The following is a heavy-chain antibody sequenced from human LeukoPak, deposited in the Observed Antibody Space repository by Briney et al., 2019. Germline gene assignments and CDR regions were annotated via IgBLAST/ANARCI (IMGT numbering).Heavy chain of an antibody. D-gene: IGHD3-22*01. CDR2: IYYSGST. Sequence: SETLSLTCTVSGGSISSHYWSWIRQPPGKGLEWIGYIYYSGSTNYNPSLKSRVTISVDTSKNQFSLKLSSVTAADTAVYYCARDTDNYYDSSGQSANAFDIWGQGTMVTVSS. CDR3: ARDTDNYYDSSGQSANAFDI. CDR1: GGSISSHY. V-gene: IGHV4-59*11. J-gene: IGHJ3*02.